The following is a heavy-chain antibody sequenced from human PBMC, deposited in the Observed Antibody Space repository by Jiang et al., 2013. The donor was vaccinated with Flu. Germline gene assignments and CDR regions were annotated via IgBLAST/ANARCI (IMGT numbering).Heavy chain of an antibody. D-gene: IGHD3-3*01. CDR2: IDPSDSYT. V-gene: IGHV5-10-1*01. Sequence: RIDPSDSYTNYSPSFQGHVTISADKSISTAYLQWSSLKASDTAMYYCARHSYDFWSGENWFDPWGQGTLVTVSS. J-gene: IGHJ5*02. CDR3: ARHSYDFWSGENWFDP.